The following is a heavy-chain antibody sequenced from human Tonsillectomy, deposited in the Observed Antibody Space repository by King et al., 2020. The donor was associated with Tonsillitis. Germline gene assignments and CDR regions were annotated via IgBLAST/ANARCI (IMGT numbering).Heavy chain of an antibody. V-gene: IGHV4-59*08. CDR1: GGSISSYY. CDR3: ARHLYNSGWTIHI. CDR2: IYHSGNT. Sequence: MQLQESGPGLVKPSETLSLTCTGSGGSISSYYWSWIRQPPGKGLEWIGYIYHSGNTYYNPSLKSRVTMSVDKSKNQFSLNLSSVTAADTAVYYCARHLYNSGWTIHIWGQGTVVTVSS. D-gene: IGHD6-19*01. J-gene: IGHJ3*02.